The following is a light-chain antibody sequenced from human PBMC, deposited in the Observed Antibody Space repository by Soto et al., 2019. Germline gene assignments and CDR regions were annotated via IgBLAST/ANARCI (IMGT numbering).Light chain of an antibody. CDR2: DAS. CDR3: QQYDNLPPTWT. V-gene: IGKV1-33*01. J-gene: IGKJ1*01. CDR1: QDIATY. Sequence: DIQMTQSPSSLSASVGNRVTITCQASQDIATYFNWYQQKPGKAPNLLLYDASNLETGVPSRFSGGGSGTHFTFTISNLQPEDIATSYCQQYDNLPPTWTFGQGTKVDI.